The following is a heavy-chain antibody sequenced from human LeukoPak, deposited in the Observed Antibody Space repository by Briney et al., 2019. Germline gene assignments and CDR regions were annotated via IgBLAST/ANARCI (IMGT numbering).Heavy chain of an antibody. CDR2: ISGSGGST. CDR3: AKDKIVVVPAAIDP. Sequence: GGSLRLSCAASGFTFSSYAMSWVRQAPGKGLEWVSAISGSGGSTYYADSVKGRFTISRDNSKNTLYLQMNSLRAEDTAVYYCAKDKIVVVPAAIDPWGQGTLVTVSP. CDR1: GFTFSSYA. D-gene: IGHD2-2*01. J-gene: IGHJ5*02. V-gene: IGHV3-23*01.